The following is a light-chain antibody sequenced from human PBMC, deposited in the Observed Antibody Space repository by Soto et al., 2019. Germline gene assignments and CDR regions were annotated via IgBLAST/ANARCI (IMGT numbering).Light chain of an antibody. CDR1: QSISNW. J-gene: IGKJ1*01. Sequence: IQMTQSPSTMSASVRDTITIICRASQSISNWLAWYQQKPGTAPKVLIYHASNLQSGVPSRFSGSGSGTEFTLTISSLQPDDFATYYCQQYNSYSFGQGTKVDI. CDR2: HAS. V-gene: IGKV1-5*02. CDR3: QQYNSYS.